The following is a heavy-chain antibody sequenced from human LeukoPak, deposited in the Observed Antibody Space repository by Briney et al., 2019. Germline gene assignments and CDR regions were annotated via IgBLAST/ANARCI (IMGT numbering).Heavy chain of an antibody. CDR1: GGSISSYY. V-gene: IGHV4-34*01. D-gene: IGHD3-9*01. Sequence: PSETLSLTCTVSGGSISSYYWSWIRQPPGKGLEWIGEINHSGSTNYNPSLKSRVTISVDTSKNQFSLKLSSVTAADTAVYYCARQSGGYDILTGYPYYYYYMDVWGKGTTVTISS. CDR3: ARQSGGYDILTGYPYYYYYMDV. J-gene: IGHJ6*03. CDR2: INHSGST.